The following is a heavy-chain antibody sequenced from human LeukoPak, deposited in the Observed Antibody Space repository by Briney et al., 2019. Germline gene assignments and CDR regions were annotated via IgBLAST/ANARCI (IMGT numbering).Heavy chain of an antibody. D-gene: IGHD4-17*01. CDR3: VSGYGDYNFDF. Sequence: GGSLRLSCAASGFSVINTYVNWVRQAPGKGLEWVSVIDDSGATSFVDAVKGRFTISRDNSKNTVSLHMNNLRAEDTAVYYCVSGYGDYNFDFWGQGTLVTVSS. V-gene: IGHV3-53*01. CDR1: GFSVINTY. CDR2: IDDSGAT. J-gene: IGHJ4*02.